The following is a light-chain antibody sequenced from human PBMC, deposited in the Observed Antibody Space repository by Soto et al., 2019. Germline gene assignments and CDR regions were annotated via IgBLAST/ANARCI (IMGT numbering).Light chain of an antibody. CDR2: DVS. V-gene: IGLV2-14*03. Sequence: QSALTQPASVSGSPGQSITISCTGTSSDIGGFSFVSWYQQHPGKAPKLVMYDVSFRPTGVSNRFSGSKSGNTASLTISGLQVEDEADYYCTSFTNTTTGVFGGGTQLTVL. J-gene: IGLJ7*01. CDR1: SSDIGGFSF. CDR3: TSFTNTTTGV.